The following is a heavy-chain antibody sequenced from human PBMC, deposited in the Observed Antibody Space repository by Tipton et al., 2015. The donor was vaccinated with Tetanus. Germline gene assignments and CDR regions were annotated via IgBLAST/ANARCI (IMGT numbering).Heavy chain of an antibody. CDR1: GGSISSYY. D-gene: IGHD4-11*01. V-gene: IGHV4-59*12. CDR3: AKRDYKKGNWFDP. J-gene: IGHJ5*02. Sequence: TLSLTCTVSGGSISSYYWSWIRQPPGKGLEWIGYIYYSGSTNYNPSLKSRVTISVDTSRNQFSLKLSSVTAADTGAYYCAKRDYKKGNWFDPWGQGIPVTVSS. CDR2: IYYSGST.